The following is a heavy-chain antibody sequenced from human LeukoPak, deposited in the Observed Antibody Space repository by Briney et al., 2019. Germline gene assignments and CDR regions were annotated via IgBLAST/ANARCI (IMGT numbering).Heavy chain of an antibody. CDR1: GFTLSDYY. V-gene: IGHV3-11*06. J-gene: IGHJ3*02. CDR2: ISSSSSYT. Sequence: GGSLRLSCAASGFTLSDYYMSWIRQAPGKGLEWVSYISSSSSYTNYADSVKGRFTISRDNAKNSLYLQMNSLRAEDTAVYYCARRGLGYYGSGSYFAFDIWGQGTMVTVSS. D-gene: IGHD3-10*01. CDR3: ARRGLGYYGSGSYFAFDI.